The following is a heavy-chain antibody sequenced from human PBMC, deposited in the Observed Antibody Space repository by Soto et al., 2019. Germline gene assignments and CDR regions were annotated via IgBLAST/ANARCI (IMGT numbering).Heavy chain of an antibody. CDR1: GYTFTDHG. V-gene: IGHV1-18*01. J-gene: IGHJ4*02. CDR3: AREVEGSYSPADF. D-gene: IGHD3-10*01. CDR2: VSSYNGNT. Sequence: QVPLVQSGPEVKKPGASVTGSCKTSGYTFTDHGIDWVRQAPGQGLEWVGWVSSYNGNTNDAYNLKDRVIMTPDASTSTAYRELRGLRSADTAVYYCAREVEGSYSPADFWGQGTPVTVSS.